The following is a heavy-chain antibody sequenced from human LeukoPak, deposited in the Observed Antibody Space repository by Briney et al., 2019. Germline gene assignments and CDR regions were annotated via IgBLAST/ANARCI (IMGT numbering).Heavy chain of an antibody. CDR3: ARGGTAFDI. CDR1: GGSFSGYY. Sequence: SETLSLTCAVYGGSFSGYYWSWIRQPPGKGLEWIGEINHSGSTNYNPSPKSRVAISVDRSKNQFSLKLRSVTAADTALYYCARGGTAFDIWGQGTMVTVSS. V-gene: IGHV4-34*01. CDR2: INHSGST. D-gene: IGHD1-26*01. J-gene: IGHJ3*02.